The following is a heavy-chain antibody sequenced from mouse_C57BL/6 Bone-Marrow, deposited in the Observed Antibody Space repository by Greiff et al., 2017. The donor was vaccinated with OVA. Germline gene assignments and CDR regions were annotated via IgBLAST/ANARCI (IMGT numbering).Heavy chain of an antibody. CDR3: ARGQLGRGDAMDD. D-gene: IGHD4-1*02. V-gene: IGHV7-1*01. J-gene: IGHJ4*01. Sequence: EVQLVESGGGLVQSGRSLRLSCATSGFTFSDFYMEWVRQAPGKGLEWIAARRNKANDYTTEYSASVKGRFIVSRATSQSILYLQMNALRAEDTAIYDCARGQLGRGDAMDDWGKGTAVTVSS. CDR1: GFTFSDFY. CDR2: RRNKANDYTT.